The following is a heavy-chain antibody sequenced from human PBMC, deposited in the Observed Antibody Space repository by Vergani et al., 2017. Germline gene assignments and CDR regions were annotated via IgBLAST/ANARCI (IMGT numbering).Heavy chain of an antibody. CDR1: GYTFTSYY. D-gene: IGHD3-22*01. CDR2: INPSGGST. V-gene: IGHV1-46*03. Sequence: QVQLVQSGAEVKKPGASAKVSCKASGYTFTSYYMHWVRQAPGQGLELMGIINPSGGSTSYAQKFQGRVTMTRDTSTRTVYMELSRLRCEDTAVYYCARDLVNYEDSSGYSRGDAFDIWGQGTMVTVSS. J-gene: IGHJ3*02. CDR3: ARDLVNYEDSSGYSRGDAFDI.